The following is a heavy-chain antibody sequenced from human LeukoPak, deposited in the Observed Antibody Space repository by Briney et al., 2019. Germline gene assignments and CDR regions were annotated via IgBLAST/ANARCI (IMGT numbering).Heavy chain of an antibody. V-gene: IGHV3-21*01. D-gene: IGHD6-13*01. CDR3: ARVGGIAAGIDY. Sequence: PGGSLRLSCAASGFTFSNYNFYWVRQAPGKGLEWVSSISSTSSYIYYADSMKGRFTISRDNAKNSLYLQMNSLRAEDTAVYYCARVGGIAAGIDYWGQGTLVTVSS. J-gene: IGHJ4*02. CDR1: GFTFSNYN. CDR2: ISSTSSYI.